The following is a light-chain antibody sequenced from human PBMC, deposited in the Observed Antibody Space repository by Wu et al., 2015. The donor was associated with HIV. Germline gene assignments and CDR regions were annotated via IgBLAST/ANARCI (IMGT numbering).Light chain of an antibody. V-gene: IGKV1-5*03. CDR1: QGISNF. CDR2: EAS. Sequence: DIQMTQSPSSLSASVGDRVTITCRASQGISNFLAWYQQKPGTAPKLLIYEASALENGVPSRFSGSGSGTEFTLTISSLQPDDFATYYCQQYNFYSRTFGQGTKVEVK. J-gene: IGKJ1*01. CDR3: QQYNFYSRT.